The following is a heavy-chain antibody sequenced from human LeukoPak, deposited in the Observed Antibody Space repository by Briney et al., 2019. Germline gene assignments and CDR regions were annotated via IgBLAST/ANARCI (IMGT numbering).Heavy chain of an antibody. CDR1: GFTFSTYA. CDR3: AILGYCTSTSCQGDY. D-gene: IGHD2-2*01. Sequence: GGSLRLSCAASGFTFSTYAMNWVRQAPGKGLQWVSAISGSGGGTNYADSVKGRFTISRDNSKNTLYLQMNSLRAEDTAVYYCAILGYCTSTSCQGDYWGQGTLVTVSS. CDR2: ISGSGGGT. V-gene: IGHV3-23*01. J-gene: IGHJ4*02.